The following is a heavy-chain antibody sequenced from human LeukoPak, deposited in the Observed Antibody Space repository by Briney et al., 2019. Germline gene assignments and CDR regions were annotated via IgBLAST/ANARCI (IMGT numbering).Heavy chain of an antibody. CDR2: IKQDGSEK. J-gene: IGHJ6*04. Sequence: HTGGSLRLSCAASGFTFSSYWMSWVRQAPGKGLEWVANIKQDGSEKYYVDSVKGRFTISRDNAKNSLYLQMNSLRAEDTAVYYCASIYSSSWGQDPGYRTPDQVPIPDVWGKGTTVTVSS. CDR1: GFTFSSYW. D-gene: IGHD6-13*01. CDR3: ASIYSSSWGQDPGYRTPDQVPIPDV. V-gene: IGHV3-7*01.